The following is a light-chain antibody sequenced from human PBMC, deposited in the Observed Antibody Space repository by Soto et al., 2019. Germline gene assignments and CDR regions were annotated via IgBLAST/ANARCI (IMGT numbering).Light chain of an antibody. J-gene: IGLJ2*01. CDR2: EDS. Sequence: QSALTQPASVSGSPGQSITISCTGTTSDVGGYNLVSWYQHHPGKAPKFIIYEDSKRPSGVSDRFSGSKSGNTASLTISGLQADDEADDYCCAFVRSDTSVFGGGTKVTVL. CDR1: TSDVGGYNL. CDR3: CAFVRSDTSV. V-gene: IGLV2-23*01.